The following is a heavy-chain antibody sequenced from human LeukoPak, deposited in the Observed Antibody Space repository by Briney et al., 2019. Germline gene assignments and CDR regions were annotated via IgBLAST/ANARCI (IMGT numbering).Heavy chain of an antibody. V-gene: IGHV1-2*02. CDR1: GYTFTGYY. D-gene: IGHD3-22*01. CDR2: INPNSGGT. J-gene: IGHJ4*02. CDR3: ARVHSSGYYGLDY. Sequence: GASVKVSCKASGYTFTGYYMHWVRQAPGQGLEWMGWINPNSGGTNYAQKFQGRVTMTRDTSISTAYMELSRLRSDDTAVYYCARVHSSGYYGLDYWGQGTLVTVSP.